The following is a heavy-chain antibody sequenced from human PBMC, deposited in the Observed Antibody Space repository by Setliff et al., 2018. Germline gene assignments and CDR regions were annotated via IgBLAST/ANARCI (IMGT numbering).Heavy chain of an antibody. J-gene: IGHJ6*03. CDR1: GDSISSRRNY. V-gene: IGHV4-61*09. Sequence: PSETLSLTCTVSGDSISSRRNYWGWFRQPAGKELEWIGQIYTSWSTNYNPSLKSRVTISLDTSKNQFSLSLTSVTAADTAVYYCARMTGFQYIDVWGTGTTVTVSS. CDR3: ARMTGFQYIDV. CDR2: IYTSWST. D-gene: IGHD3-3*01.